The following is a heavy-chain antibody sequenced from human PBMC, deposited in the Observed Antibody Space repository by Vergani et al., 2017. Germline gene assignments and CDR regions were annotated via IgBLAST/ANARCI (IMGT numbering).Heavy chain of an antibody. Sequence: QVQLVQSGAEVKKPGSSVKVSCKASGGTFSSYAISWVRQAPGQGLEWMGGIIPIFGTANYAQKFQGRVTITADESTSTAYMELSSLRSEDTAVYYCARDGQCSSTSCYTGGIDYWGQGTLVTVSS. CDR2: IIPIFGTA. CDR1: GGTFSSYA. D-gene: IGHD2-2*02. V-gene: IGHV1-69*13. CDR3: ARDGQCSSTSCYTGGIDY. J-gene: IGHJ4*02.